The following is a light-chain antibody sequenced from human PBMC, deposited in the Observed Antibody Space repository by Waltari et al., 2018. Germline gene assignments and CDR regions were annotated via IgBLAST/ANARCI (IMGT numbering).Light chain of an antibody. CDR1: SGHSSFV. J-gene: IGLJ2*01. Sequence: QLVLTQPPSASASLGASVKLTCTLSSGHSSFVIAWHQQQPGKGPRYLMMLNTDGGHTKGDGIPDRFSGSTSGAERYLTIASLQSEDEADYFCQTWGTGIVVFGGGTKLTVL. CDR2: LNTDGGH. V-gene: IGLV4-69*01. CDR3: QTWGTGIVV.